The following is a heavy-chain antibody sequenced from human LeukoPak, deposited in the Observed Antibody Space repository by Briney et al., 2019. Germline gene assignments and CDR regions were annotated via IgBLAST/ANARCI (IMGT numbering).Heavy chain of an antibody. CDR3: TTEHTYYDFSSGYFRRYFQH. CDR1: GFTFSIYS. CDR2: IKSKTDGGIT. Sequence: GGSLRLSCAASGFTFSIYSMNWVRQAPGKGLEWVGRIKSKTDGGITDYAAPVKGRFTISRDDSKNTLYLQMNSLKTEDTAVYYCTTEHTYYDFSSGYFRRYFQHWGQGTLVTVSS. D-gene: IGHD3-3*01. J-gene: IGHJ1*01. V-gene: IGHV3-15*01.